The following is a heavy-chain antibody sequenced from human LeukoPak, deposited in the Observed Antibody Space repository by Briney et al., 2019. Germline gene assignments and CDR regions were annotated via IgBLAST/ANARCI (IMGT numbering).Heavy chain of an antibody. CDR1: GFTFSSYE. Sequence: GGSLRLSCAASGFTFSSYEMNWVRQAPGKGLEWVSYISSSGSTIYYADSVKGRFTISRDNAKNSLYLQMNSLRAEDTAVYYCARADILTGSGDYYYMDVWGKGTTVTISS. D-gene: IGHD3-9*01. J-gene: IGHJ6*03. V-gene: IGHV3-48*03. CDR3: ARADILTGSGDYYYMDV. CDR2: ISSSGSTI.